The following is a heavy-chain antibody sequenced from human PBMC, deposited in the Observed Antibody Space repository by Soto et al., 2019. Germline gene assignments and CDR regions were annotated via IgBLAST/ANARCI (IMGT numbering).Heavy chain of an antibody. J-gene: IGHJ6*02. CDR3: AREGDSSSPYYYGMDV. CDR1: GFTFSSYG. V-gene: IGHV3-33*01. CDR2: IWYDGSNK. D-gene: IGHD6-13*01. Sequence: GGSLRLSCAASGFTFSSYGMHWVRQAPGKGLEWVAVIWYDGSNKYYADSVKGRFTISRDNSKNTLYLQMNSLRAEDTAVYYCAREGDSSSPYYYGMDVWGQGTTVTVS.